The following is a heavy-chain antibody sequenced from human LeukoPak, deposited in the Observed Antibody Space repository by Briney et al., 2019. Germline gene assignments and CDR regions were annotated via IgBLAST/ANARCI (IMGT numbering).Heavy chain of an antibody. D-gene: IGHD3-22*01. CDR2: ISAYNGNT. CDR3: ARTYDSSGYYYWTEAFDI. CDR1: GYTFTSYG. V-gene: IGHV1-18*01. Sequence: ASVKVSCKASGYTFTSYGISWVRQAPGQGLEWMGWISAYNGNTNYAQKLQGRVTMTTDTSTSTAYMELSSLRSDDTAVYYCARTYDSSGYYYWTEAFDIWGQGTMVTVSS. J-gene: IGHJ3*02.